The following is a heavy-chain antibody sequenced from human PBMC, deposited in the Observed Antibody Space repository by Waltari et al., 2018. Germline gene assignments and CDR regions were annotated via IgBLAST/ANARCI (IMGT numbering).Heavy chain of an antibody. V-gene: IGHV4-39*07. Sequence: QLQESGPGLMKTSETLSLTCTVSGDSISSSHSYWGWIRQPPGKGLAWIGSIYYSGHTYYNPSLKSRATVAVDTSKNQFSLNLISVTAADTAVYFCARDFTVRYFDWLSQGDLYYFDNWGQGTLVTVSS. J-gene: IGHJ4*02. D-gene: IGHD3-9*01. CDR3: ARDFTVRYFDWLSQGDLYYFDN. CDR2: IYYSGHT. CDR1: GDSISSSHSY.